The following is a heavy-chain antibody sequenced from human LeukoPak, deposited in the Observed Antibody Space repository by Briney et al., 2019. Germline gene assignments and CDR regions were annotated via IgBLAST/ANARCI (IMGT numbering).Heavy chain of an antibody. CDR3: AIYSSQDAFDI. Sequence: SETLSLTCAVYGGSFSGYYRSWIRQPPGKGLEWIGEINHSGSTNYNPSLKSRVTISVDTSKNQFSLKLSSVTAADTAVYYCAIYSSQDAFDIWGQGTMVTVSS. CDR2: INHSGST. D-gene: IGHD5-18*01. J-gene: IGHJ3*02. V-gene: IGHV4-34*01. CDR1: GGSFSGYY.